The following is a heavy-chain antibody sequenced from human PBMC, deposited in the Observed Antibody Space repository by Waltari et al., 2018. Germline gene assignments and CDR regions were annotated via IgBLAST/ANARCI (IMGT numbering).Heavy chain of an antibody. CDR3: ARGVYSSSWYYFDY. CDR1: GFTFSRYW. Sequence: EVQLVESGGGLVQPGGSLRLSCAASGFTFSRYWMSWVRQAPGKGLEWVANIKQDGSEKYYVDSVKGRFTISRDNAKNSLYLQMNSLRAEDTAVYYCARGVYSSSWYYFDYWGQGTLVTVSS. D-gene: IGHD6-13*01. J-gene: IGHJ4*02. V-gene: IGHV3-7*01. CDR2: IKQDGSEK.